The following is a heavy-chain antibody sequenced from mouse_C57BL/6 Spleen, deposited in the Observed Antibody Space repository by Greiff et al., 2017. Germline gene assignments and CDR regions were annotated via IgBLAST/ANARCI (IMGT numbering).Heavy chain of an antibody. V-gene: IGHV14-3*01. J-gene: IGHJ2*01. Sequence: EVQPQESVAELVRPGASVKLSCTASGFNIKNTYMHWVKQRPEQGLEWIGRIDPANGNTKYAPKFQGKATITADTSSNTAYLQLSSLTSEDTAIYYCALRQLREYYFDYWGQGTTLTVSS. CDR1: GFNIKNTY. CDR2: IDPANGNT. CDR3: ALRQLREYYFDY. D-gene: IGHD3-2*02.